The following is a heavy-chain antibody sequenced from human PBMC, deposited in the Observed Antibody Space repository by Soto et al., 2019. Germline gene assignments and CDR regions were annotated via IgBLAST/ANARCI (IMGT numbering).Heavy chain of an antibody. CDR3: ARALNYDILTGLNYEYYFDY. Sequence: GGSLRLSCAASGFTFSDYYMSWIRQAPGKGLEWVSYISSSGSTIYYADSVKGRFTISRDNAKNSLYLQMNSLRAEDTAVYYCARALNYDILTGLNYEYYFDYWGQGTLVTVSS. V-gene: IGHV3-11*01. J-gene: IGHJ4*02. D-gene: IGHD3-9*01. CDR1: GFTFSDYY. CDR2: ISSSGSTI.